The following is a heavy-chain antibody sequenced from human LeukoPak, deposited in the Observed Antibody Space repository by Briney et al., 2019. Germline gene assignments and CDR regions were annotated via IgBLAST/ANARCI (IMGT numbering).Heavy chain of an antibody. Sequence: SETLSLTCAVYGGSFSGYYWSWIRQPPGKGLAWIGEINHSGSTNYNPSLKSRVTISVDTSKNQFSLKLSSVTAADTAVYYCARAIVVVTANSYYFDYWGQGTLVTVSS. D-gene: IGHD2-21*02. CDR3: ARAIVVVTANSYYFDY. V-gene: IGHV4-34*01. J-gene: IGHJ4*02. CDR1: GGSFSGYY. CDR2: INHSGST.